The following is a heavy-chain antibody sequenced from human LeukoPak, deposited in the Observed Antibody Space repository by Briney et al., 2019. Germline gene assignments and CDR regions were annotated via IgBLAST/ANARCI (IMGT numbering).Heavy chain of an antibody. Sequence: GGSLRLSCAASGFTFSSYSMNWVRQARGKGLEWLSKISSSGSTIYYADSIKGRFTISRDNAENSLYLEMNSLRVEDTAVYYCARVRQYGSGSYSATFDPWGQGTLVTVSS. CDR2: ISSSGSTI. J-gene: IGHJ5*02. CDR3: ARVRQYGSGSYSATFDP. V-gene: IGHV3-48*01. CDR1: GFTFSSYS. D-gene: IGHD3-10*01.